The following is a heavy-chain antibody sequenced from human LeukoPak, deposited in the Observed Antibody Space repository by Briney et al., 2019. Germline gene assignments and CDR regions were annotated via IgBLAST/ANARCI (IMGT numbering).Heavy chain of an antibody. J-gene: IGHJ4*02. V-gene: IGHV4-61*02. Sequence: SQTLFLTCTVSGGSISSGSYYWSWIRQPAGKGLEWIGRIYTSGSTNYNPSLKSRVTISVDTSKNQFSLKLSSVTAADTAVYYCAREASSGPYFDYWGQGTLVTVSS. CDR1: GGSISSGSYY. D-gene: IGHD3-22*01. CDR3: AREASSGPYFDY. CDR2: IYTSGST.